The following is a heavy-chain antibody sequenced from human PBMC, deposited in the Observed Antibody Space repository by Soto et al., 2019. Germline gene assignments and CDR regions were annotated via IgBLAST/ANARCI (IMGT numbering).Heavy chain of an antibody. V-gene: IGHV3-66*01. CDR1: GFDVSNTD. J-gene: IGHJ4*02. D-gene: IGHD3-22*01. CDR3: AREAIIVIAAPEYYFDY. CDR2: IYSGGYT. Sequence: PGGSLRLSCAASGFDVSNTDMSWVRQAPGKGLEWVSVIYSGGYTNYADSVKGRFIVSRDSPKSTLYLQMDSLRAEDTAVYYCAREAIIVIAAPEYYFDYWGQGTLVTVSS.